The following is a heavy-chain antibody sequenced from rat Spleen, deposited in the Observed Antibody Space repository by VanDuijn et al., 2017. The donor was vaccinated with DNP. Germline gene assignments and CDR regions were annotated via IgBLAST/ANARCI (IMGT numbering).Heavy chain of an antibody. V-gene: IGHV5-25*01. CDR3: AKPDY. Sequence: EVQLVESGGGLVQPGRSLKLSCAASGFTFSNYDMAWVRQAPTKGLEWVASISTSGGSTNYRDSVKGRFTVSRDNAKSTLYLQMASLRSEDTATYYCAKPDYWGQGVMVTVSS. CDR1: GFTFSNYD. J-gene: IGHJ2*01. CDR2: ISTSGGST.